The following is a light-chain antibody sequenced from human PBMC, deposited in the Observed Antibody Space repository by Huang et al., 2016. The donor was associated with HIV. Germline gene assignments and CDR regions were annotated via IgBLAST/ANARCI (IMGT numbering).Light chain of an antibody. V-gene: IGKV3-11*01. CDR1: QSVRSY. CDR2: DAS. Sequence: EIVLTQSPATLSLSPGERAPLSCRASQSVRSYLAWYQQKPGQAPRLLIYDASNRATGIPTRFSGSGSGTDFTLTISSLEPEDFAVYYCQQRSNWPRYTFGQGTKLEIK. CDR3: QQRSNWPRYT. J-gene: IGKJ2*01.